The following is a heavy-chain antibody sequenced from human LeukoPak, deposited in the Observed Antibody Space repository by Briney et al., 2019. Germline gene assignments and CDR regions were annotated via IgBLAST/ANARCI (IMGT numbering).Heavy chain of an antibody. CDR1: GFTVSSNY. CDR3: ASTMGLYYYDSSGYYGLDY. V-gene: IGHV3-66*01. D-gene: IGHD3-22*01. Sequence: GGSLRLSCAASGFTVSSNYMSWVRQAPGKGLEWVSVIYSGGSTYYADSVKGRFTISRDNSKNTLYLQMNSLRAEDTAVYYCASTMGLYYYDSSGYYGLDYWGQGTLVTVSS. J-gene: IGHJ4*02. CDR2: IYSGGST.